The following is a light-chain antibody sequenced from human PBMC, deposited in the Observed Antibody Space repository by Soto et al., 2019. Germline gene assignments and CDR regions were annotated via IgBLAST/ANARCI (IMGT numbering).Light chain of an antibody. Sequence: DIVMTQSPLSLPVTPGEPASISCRSSQSLLHSNGYNYLDWYLQQPGQSPQLLIYLGSNRASGVPDRFSGSGSGTDFTLKISRVEAEDVGVSYCMQALQTPPWTFGQGTKVDIK. V-gene: IGKV2-28*01. CDR3: MQALQTPPWT. CDR2: LGS. J-gene: IGKJ1*01. CDR1: QSLLHSNGYNY.